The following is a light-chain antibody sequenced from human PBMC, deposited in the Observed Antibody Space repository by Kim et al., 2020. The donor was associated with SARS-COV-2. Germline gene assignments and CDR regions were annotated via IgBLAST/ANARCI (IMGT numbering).Light chain of an antibody. J-gene: IGLJ3*02. CDR3: NSRYSRTNQMV. V-gene: IGLV3-19*01. Sequence: SSELTQDPAVSVALGQTVRITCQGDSLRNYYASWYQLKPGQAPVVVIYGKNNRPSGIPDRFSGSTSGNTASLTITGARAEDEGDYFCNSRYSRTNQMVFG. CDR2: GKN. CDR1: SLRNYY.